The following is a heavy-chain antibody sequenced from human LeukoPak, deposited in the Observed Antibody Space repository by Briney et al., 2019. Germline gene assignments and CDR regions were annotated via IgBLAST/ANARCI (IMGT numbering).Heavy chain of an antibody. Sequence: GGSLRLSCAASGFTVSSNYMSWVRQAPGKGLEWVSAISGSGGSTYYADSVKGRFTISRDNSKNTLYLQMNSLRAEDTAVYYCAKDHPGNPGVLWYWGQGTLVTVSS. CDR3: AKDHPGNPGVLWY. D-gene: IGHD2-21*01. CDR1: GFTVSSNY. J-gene: IGHJ4*02. V-gene: IGHV3-23*01. CDR2: ISGSGGST.